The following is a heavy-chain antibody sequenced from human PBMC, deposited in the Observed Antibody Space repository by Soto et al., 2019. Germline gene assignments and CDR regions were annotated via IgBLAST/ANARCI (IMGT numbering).Heavy chain of an antibody. CDR1: VFTFSSYG. Sequence: PGGSLRLSCAASVFTFSSYGMHWVRQAPGKGLEWVAVIWYDGNNKYYADSVKGRFTISRDNSNNTLYVQMTSLRAEATAAYYCARGLHSLFYYWGQGTLVTVSS. V-gene: IGHV3-33*01. D-gene: IGHD2-21*01. CDR2: IWYDGNNK. J-gene: IGHJ4*02. CDR3: ARGLHSLFYY.